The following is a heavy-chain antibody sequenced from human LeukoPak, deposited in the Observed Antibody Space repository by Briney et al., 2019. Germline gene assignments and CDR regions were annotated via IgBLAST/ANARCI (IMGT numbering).Heavy chain of an antibody. CDR1: GFTFSTYA. V-gene: IGHV3-23*01. CDR3: AKNHDSNGYHTDDAFDV. J-gene: IGHJ3*01. D-gene: IGHD3-22*01. CDR2: ISVSGAST. Sequence: GTLRLSCEASGFTFSTYAMNWVRQAPGKGLEWVSVISVSGASTYYADSVKGRFTISRDNSKNTLYLQMNSLRAEDTAIYYCAKNHDSNGYHTDDAFDVWGRGTMVTISS.